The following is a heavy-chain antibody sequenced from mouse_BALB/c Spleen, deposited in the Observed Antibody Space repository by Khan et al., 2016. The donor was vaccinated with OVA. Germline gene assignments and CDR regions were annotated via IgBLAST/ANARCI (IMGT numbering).Heavy chain of an antibody. CDR2: ISYSGST. CDR1: GYSITSDYA. CDR3: ATIYDGNYHLVWFAY. V-gene: IGHV3-2*02. J-gene: IGHJ3*01. D-gene: IGHD2-1*01. Sequence: EVQLQESGPGLVKPSQSLSLTCTVTGYSITSDYAWNWIRQFPGNKLEWMGYISYSGSTSYNPSLKSRISITRDTSKNQFFLQLNSVTTEDPATYYCATIYDGNYHLVWFAYWGQGTLVTVSA.